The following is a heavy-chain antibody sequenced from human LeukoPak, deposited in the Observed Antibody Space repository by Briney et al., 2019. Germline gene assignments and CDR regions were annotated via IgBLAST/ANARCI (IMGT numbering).Heavy chain of an antibody. CDR3: AKDRLVKRDCSSISCYNIDY. Sequence: GGSLRLSCAASGFTFDDYAMHWVRQAPGKGLEWVSLISWDGGSTYYADSVKGRFTISRDNSKNSLYLQMNSLRAEDTALYYCAKDRLVKRDCSSISCYNIDYWGQGTLVTVSS. D-gene: IGHD2-2*01. CDR1: GFTFDDYA. V-gene: IGHV3-43D*04. CDR2: ISWDGGST. J-gene: IGHJ4*02.